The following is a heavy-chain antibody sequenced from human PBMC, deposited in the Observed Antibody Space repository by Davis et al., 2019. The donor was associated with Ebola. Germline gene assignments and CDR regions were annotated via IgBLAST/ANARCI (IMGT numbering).Heavy chain of an antibody. CDR3: ARQSVFYDSSGTLNWFDP. Sequence: SETLSLTCAVYGGSFSGYYWGWIRQPPGKGLEWIGSIYYSGSTYYNPSLKSRVTISVDTSKNQFSLKLSSVTAADTAVYYCARQSVFYDSSGTLNWFDPWGQGTLVTVSS. V-gene: IGHV4-34*01. CDR2: IYYSGST. J-gene: IGHJ5*02. CDR1: GGSFSGYY. D-gene: IGHD3-22*01.